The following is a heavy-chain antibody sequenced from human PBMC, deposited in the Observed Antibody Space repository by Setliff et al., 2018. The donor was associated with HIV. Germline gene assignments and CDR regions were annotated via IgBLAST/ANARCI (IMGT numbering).Heavy chain of an antibody. CDR3: SRAPTHYFGNNKSSRPDAFDI. D-gene: IGHD3-10*01. CDR2: IYYTGST. Sequence: SETLSLPCTVSSGSISTYYWTWIRQPPGKGLEYIGYIYYTGSTDYNPSLNGRVTISIDMSKIQFSLKLNSVTAADSAVYSCSRAPTHYFGNNKSSRPDAFDIWGRETMVTVSS. J-gene: IGHJ3*02. V-gene: IGHV4-59*01. CDR1: SGSISTYY.